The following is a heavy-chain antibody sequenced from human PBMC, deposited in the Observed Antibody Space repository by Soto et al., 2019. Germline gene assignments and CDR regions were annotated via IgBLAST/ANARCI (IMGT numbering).Heavy chain of an antibody. CDR2: IFNSGTT. D-gene: IGHD1-26*01. V-gene: IGHV4-31*02. CDR3: ALALGPTTGLDD. J-gene: IGHJ4*02. Sequence: SETLSLTCSVSGASTVSHSHWTWIRQPPGKGMEWMGYIFNSGTTFYNPSLTSRLSISMDASGTHFSLELRSVTAADTAVYYCALALGPTTGLDDWGQGTLVTVSS. CDR1: GASTVSHSH.